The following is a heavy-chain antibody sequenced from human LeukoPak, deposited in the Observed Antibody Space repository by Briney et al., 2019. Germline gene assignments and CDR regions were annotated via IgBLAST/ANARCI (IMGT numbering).Heavy chain of an antibody. CDR2: INHSGST. D-gene: IGHD5-18*01. Sequence: SETLSLTCAVYGGSFSGYYWSWIRQPPGKGLGWIGEINHSGSTNYNPSLKSRVTISVDTSKNQFSLKLSSVTAADTAVYYCARGLSYGSTLDYWGQGTLVTVSS. J-gene: IGHJ4*02. V-gene: IGHV4-34*01. CDR3: ARGLSYGSTLDY. CDR1: GGSFSGYY.